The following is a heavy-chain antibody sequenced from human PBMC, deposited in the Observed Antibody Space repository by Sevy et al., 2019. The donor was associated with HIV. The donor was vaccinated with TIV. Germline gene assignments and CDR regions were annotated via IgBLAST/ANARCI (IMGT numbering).Heavy chain of an antibody. CDR1: GFTFSSYA. J-gene: IGHJ4*02. CDR3: AKEGYYYDSSGYSDYFDY. D-gene: IGHD3-22*01. Sequence: GGSLRLSCAASGFTFSSYAMSWVRQAPGKGLEWVSAISGSGGSTYYADSVKGRFTISRDNSKNRLYLQMNSLRAEDTAVYYCAKEGYYYDSSGYSDYFDYWGQGTLVTVSS. V-gene: IGHV3-23*01. CDR2: ISGSGGST.